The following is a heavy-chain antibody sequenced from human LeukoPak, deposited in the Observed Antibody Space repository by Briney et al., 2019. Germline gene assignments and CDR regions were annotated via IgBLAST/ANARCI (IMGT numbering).Heavy chain of an antibody. CDR1: GFTVSSNY. CDR3: ARDRSFFV. V-gene: IGHV3-66*01. J-gene: IGHJ6*04. CDR2: IYSGGSA. Sequence: GGSLRLTCAASGFTVSSNYMSWVRQAPGKGLEWVSVIYSGGSAYYADSVKGRFTISRDNSKNTLYLQMNSLRAEDTAVYYCARDRSFFVWGKGTTVTISS. D-gene: IGHD3-16*02.